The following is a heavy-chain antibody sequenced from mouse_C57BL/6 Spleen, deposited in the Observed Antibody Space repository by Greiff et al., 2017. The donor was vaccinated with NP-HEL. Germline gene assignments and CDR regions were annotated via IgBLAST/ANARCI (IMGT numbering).Heavy chain of an antibody. D-gene: IGHD4-1*01. CDR1: GFTFSSYG. CDR3: ARHNWDDAWFAY. V-gene: IGHV5-6*01. CDR2: ISSGGSYT. Sequence: EVQGVESGGDLVKPGGSLKLSCAASGFTFSSYGMSWVRQTPDKRLEWVATISSGGSYTYYPDSVKGRFTISRDNAKNTLYLQMSSLKSEDTAMYYCARHNWDDAWFAYWGQGTLVTVSA. J-gene: IGHJ3*01.